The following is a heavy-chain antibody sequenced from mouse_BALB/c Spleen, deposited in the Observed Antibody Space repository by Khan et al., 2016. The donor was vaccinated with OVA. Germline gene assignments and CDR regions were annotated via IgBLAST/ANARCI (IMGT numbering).Heavy chain of an antibody. V-gene: IGHV1S137*01. CDR1: GYTFTDYS. CDR3: AIRYYFDY. CDR2: ISTDSVNT. J-gene: IGHJ2*01. Sequence: QVQLKQSGPELVRPGVSVKISCKGSGYTFTDYSMHWVKQSPAKGLEWIGVISTDSVNTNYNQKFKGKATLTVDKSSSTAYMELARMTSEDSAIYYCAIRYYFDYWGQGTTLTVSS.